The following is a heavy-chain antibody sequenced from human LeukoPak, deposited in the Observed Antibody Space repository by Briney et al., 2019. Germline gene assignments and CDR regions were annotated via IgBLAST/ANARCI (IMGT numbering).Heavy chain of an antibody. CDR2: ISGSGGGT. CDR3: AKGTAAVDY. Sequence: GGSLRLSCAASGITFGTSAMTWVRQAPGKGLEWVSSISGSGGGTYYADSVKGRFIISRDNSKNTLYLQMNGLRADDTAVYYCAKGTAAVDYWGQGALVTVSS. V-gene: IGHV3-23*01. J-gene: IGHJ4*02. CDR1: GITFGTSA. D-gene: IGHD2-2*01.